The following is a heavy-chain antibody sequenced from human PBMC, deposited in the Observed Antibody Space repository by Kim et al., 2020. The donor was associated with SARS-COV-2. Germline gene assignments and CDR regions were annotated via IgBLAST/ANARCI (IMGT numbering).Heavy chain of an antibody. CDR3: AKSLRGSSWYRDGFDY. V-gene: IGHV3-23*01. CDR2: ISGSGGST. J-gene: IGHJ4*02. CDR1: GFTFSSYA. Sequence: GGSLRLSCAASGFTFSSYAMSWVRQAPGKGLEWVSAISGSGGSTYYADSVKGRFTISRDNSKNTLYLQMNSLRAEDTAVYYCAKSLRGSSWYRDGFDYWGQGTLVTVSS. D-gene: IGHD6-13*01.